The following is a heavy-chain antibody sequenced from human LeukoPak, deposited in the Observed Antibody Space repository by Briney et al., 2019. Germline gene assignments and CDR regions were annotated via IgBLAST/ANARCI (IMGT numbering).Heavy chain of an antibody. D-gene: IGHD2-15*01. CDR3: ARDPLRYCSGGSCYSNDH. J-gene: IGHJ4*02. Sequence: ASVKVSCKASGGTFSSYTISWVRQAPGQGLEWMGRIIPILGIANYAQKFQGRVTITADKSTSTAYMELSSLRSEDTAVYYCARDPLRYCSGGSCYSNDHWGQGTLVTVSS. CDR1: GGTFSSYT. CDR2: IIPILGIA. V-gene: IGHV1-69*04.